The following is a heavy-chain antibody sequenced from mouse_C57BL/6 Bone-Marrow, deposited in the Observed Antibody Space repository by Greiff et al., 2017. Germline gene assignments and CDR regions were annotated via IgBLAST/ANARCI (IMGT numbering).Heavy chain of an antibody. V-gene: IGHV5-12*01. CDR3: ARHGDGYYYAMDY. J-gene: IGHJ4*01. CDR2: ISNGGGST. Sequence: EVMLVESGGGLVQPGGSLKLSCAASGFTFSDYYMYWVRQTPEKRLEWVAYISNGGGSTYYPDTVKGRFTISRDNAKNTLYLQMSRLKSEDTAMYYCARHGDGYYYAMDYWGQGTSVTVSS. D-gene: IGHD2-3*01. CDR1: GFTFSDYY.